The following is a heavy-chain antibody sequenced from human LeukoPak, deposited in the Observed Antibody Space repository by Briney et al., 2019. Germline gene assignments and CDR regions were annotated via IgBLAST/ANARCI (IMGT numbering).Heavy chain of an antibody. J-gene: IGHJ6*03. D-gene: IGHD3-3*01. CDR1: GFTFSSYW. V-gene: IGHV3-74*01. Sequence: GGCLRLSCAASGFTFSSYWMHWVRQAPGKGLVWVSRIDTDGSSTVYADSVKGRFTISRDNSKNTLYLQMNNLRAEDTAVYYCVRGSLASGVVVYYYYYLDVWGKGTTVTVSS. CDR2: IDTDGSST. CDR3: VRGSLASGVVVYYYYYLDV.